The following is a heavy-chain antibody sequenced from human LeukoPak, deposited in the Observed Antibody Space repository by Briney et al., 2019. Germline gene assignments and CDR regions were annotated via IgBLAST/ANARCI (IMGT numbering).Heavy chain of an antibody. D-gene: IGHD5-18*01. J-gene: IGHJ6*02. Sequence: SETLSLTCTVSGGSISSYYWSWIRQPPGKGLEWIGYNYYSGRTNYNPSLNSRVTISVDTSKNQFSLKLSSVTAADTAVYYCARDSPAVDTAMVPWATPKTDKGGYYYYGMDVWGQGTTVTVSS. CDR3: ARDSPAVDTAMVPWATPKTDKGGYYYYGMDV. V-gene: IGHV4-59*01. CDR1: GGSISSYY. CDR2: NYYSGRT.